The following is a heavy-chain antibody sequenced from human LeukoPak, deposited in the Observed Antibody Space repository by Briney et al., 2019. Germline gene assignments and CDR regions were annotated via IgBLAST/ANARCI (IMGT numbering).Heavy chain of an antibody. Sequence: SETLSLTCAVYGGSFSGYYWSWIRQPPGKGLEWIGYIYYSGSTYYNPSLKSRVTISVDTSKNQFSLKLSSVTAADTAVYYCARDLLGYCSSTSCWGDGMDVWGQGTTVTVSS. D-gene: IGHD2-2*01. CDR2: IYYSGST. V-gene: IGHV4-34*09. CDR3: ARDLLGYCSSTSCWGDGMDV. CDR1: GGSFSGYY. J-gene: IGHJ6*02.